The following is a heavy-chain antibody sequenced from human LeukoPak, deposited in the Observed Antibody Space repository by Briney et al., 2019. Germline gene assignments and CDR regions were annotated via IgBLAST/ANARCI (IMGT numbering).Heavy chain of an antibody. CDR3: ARTLYMITFGGVIVIPSPFDY. CDR2: ISGSSSYI. CDR1: GFTFSSYA. D-gene: IGHD3-16*02. J-gene: IGHJ4*02. V-gene: IGHV3-21*01. Sequence: GGSLRLSCAASGFTFSSYAMSWVRQAPGKGLEWVSSISGSSSYIYYADSVKGRFTISRDNSKNTLYLQMGSLRAEDMAVYYCARTLYMITFGGVIVIPSPFDYWGQGTLVTVPS.